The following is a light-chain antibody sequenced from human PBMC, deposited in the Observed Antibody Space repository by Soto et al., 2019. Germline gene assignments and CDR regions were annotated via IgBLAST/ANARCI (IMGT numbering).Light chain of an antibody. CDR2: GAS. CDR3: QKYNSAPRT. V-gene: IGKV3-15*01. J-gene: IGKJ1*01. Sequence: EVVMTQSPATLSVSPGERATLSCRASETVATNLAWYQQKPGQAPRLLISGASTRAAGISDRFRGSGSGTEFTLTISSLQPEDVATYYCQKYNSAPRTFGQGTKVEIK. CDR1: ETVATN.